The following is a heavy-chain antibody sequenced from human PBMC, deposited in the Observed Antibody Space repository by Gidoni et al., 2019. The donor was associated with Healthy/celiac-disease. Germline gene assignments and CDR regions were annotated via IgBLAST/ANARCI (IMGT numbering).Heavy chain of an antibody. J-gene: IGHJ4*02. CDR2: ISSSGSTL. D-gene: IGHD3-22*01. V-gene: IGHV3-48*03. CDR1: GFPFSSYE. CDR3: AREGYYDSSGYPLFDY. Sequence: EVQLVESGGGLVQPGGSLRLSCAASGFPFSSYEMNWVRQAPGKGLEWVSYISSSGSTLYYADSVKGRFTISRDNAKNSLYLQMNSLRAEDTAVYYCAREGYYDSSGYPLFDYWGQGTLVTVSS.